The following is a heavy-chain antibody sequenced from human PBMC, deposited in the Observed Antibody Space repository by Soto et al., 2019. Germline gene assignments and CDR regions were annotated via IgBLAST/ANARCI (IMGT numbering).Heavy chain of an antibody. Sequence: GGSLRLSCAASGFTFSSYAMHWVRQAPGKGLEWVAVISYDGSNKYYADSVKGRFTISRDNSKNTLYLQMNSLRAEDTAVYYCARESTLGYCSGGSCYPNHDAFHIWGQGTMVTV. J-gene: IGHJ3*02. CDR1: GFTFSSYA. CDR3: ARESTLGYCSGGSCYPNHDAFHI. V-gene: IGHV3-30-3*01. CDR2: ISYDGSNK. D-gene: IGHD2-15*01.